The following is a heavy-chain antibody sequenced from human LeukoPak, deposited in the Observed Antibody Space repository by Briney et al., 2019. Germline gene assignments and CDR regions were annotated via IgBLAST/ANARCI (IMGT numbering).Heavy chain of an antibody. CDR3: ARHGNSDAFDI. Sequence: SETLSLTCTVSGGSISSYYWSWIRQPPGKGLEWIGSIYYSGSTYYNPSLKSRVTISVDTSKNQFSLKLSSVTAADTAVYYCARHGNSDAFDIWGQGTMVTVSS. D-gene: IGHD5-18*01. J-gene: IGHJ3*02. CDR1: GGSISSYY. V-gene: IGHV4-59*05. CDR2: IYYSGST.